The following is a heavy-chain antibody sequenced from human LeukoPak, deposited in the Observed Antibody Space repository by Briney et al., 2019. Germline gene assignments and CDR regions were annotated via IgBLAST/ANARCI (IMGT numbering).Heavy chain of an antibody. J-gene: IGHJ4*02. CDR1: GYTLTELS. V-gene: IGHV1-24*01. CDR2: FDPEDGET. CDR3: ARDHIVGATIDY. Sequence: ASVKVSCKVSGYTLTELSMHWVRQAPGKGLEWMGGFDPEDGETIYAQKFQGRVTMTEDTSTDTAYMELRSLRSDDTAVYYCARDHIVGATIDYWGQGTLVTVSS. D-gene: IGHD1-26*01.